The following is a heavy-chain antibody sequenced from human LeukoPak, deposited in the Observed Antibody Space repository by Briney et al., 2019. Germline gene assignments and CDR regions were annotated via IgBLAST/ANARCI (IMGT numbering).Heavy chain of an antibody. D-gene: IGHD1-14*01. V-gene: IGHV4-31*03. J-gene: IGHJ4*02. CDR2: IYYSGST. CDR1: GGSISSGGYY. CDR3: ARGNPSYFDY. Sequence: PSETLSLTCTVSGGSISSGGYYWSWIRQHPGKGLEWIGYIYYSGSTYYNPSLKSRVTILVDTSKNQFSLKLSSVTAADTAVYYCARGNPSYFDYWGQGTLVTVSS.